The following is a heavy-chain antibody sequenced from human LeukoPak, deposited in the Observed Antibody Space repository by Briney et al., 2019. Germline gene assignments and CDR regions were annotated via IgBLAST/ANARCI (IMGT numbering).Heavy chain of an antibody. CDR3: ARVNGYYYGSGSYHFDY. V-gene: IGHV1-2*02. CDR1: GYTFTGYY. D-gene: IGHD3-10*01. J-gene: IGHJ4*02. CDR2: MNPNSGGT. Sequence: ASVKVSCKASGYTFTGYYMHWVRQAPGQGLEWMGWMNPNSGGTNYAQKFQGRVTMTGDTSISTAYMELSRLRSDDTAVYYRARVNGYYYGSGSYHFDYWGQGTLVTVSS.